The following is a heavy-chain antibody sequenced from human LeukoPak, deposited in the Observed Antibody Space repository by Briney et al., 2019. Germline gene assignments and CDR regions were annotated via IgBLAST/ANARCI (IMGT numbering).Heavy chain of an antibody. Sequence: KPSQTLSLTCTVSGGSISSGSSYWRWIRQPAGKGLEWIGRIYTSGNTNYKPSLKSRPTISVDTAKNQFSLKRSSVTAADTAVHYCTRGDNTWGQGTLVTVSS. V-gene: IGHV4-61*02. CDR1: GGSISSGSSY. CDR3: TRGDNT. J-gene: IGHJ5*02. D-gene: IGHD2/OR15-2a*01. CDR2: IYTSGNT.